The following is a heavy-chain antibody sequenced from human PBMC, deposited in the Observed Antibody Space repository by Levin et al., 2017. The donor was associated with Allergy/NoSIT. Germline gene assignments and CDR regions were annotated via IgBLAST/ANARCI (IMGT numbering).Heavy chain of an antibody. Sequence: SCTVSAGSDSSGSYYWSWIRQPPGKGLEWIGYIYFSGSTNYNPSLKSRVTISVDTSKNQFSLKLSSVTAADTAVYYCARAAPYYYDSSGYSRLYYLDYWGQGTLVTVSS. V-gene: IGHV4-61*01. CDR2: IYFSGST. J-gene: IGHJ4*02. D-gene: IGHD3-22*01. CDR1: AGSDSSGSYY. CDR3: ARAAPYYYDSSGYSRLYYLDY.